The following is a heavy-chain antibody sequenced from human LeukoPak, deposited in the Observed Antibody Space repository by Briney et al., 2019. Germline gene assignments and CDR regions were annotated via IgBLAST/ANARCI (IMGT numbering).Heavy chain of an antibody. CDR2: INHSGST. CDR1: GGSFSGYY. J-gene: IGHJ5*02. CDR3: ARAIAVAGTRRFDP. Sequence: SETLSLTCAVYGGSFSGYYWSWIRQPPGKGLEYIGEINHSGSTNHNPSLKSRVTISLDTSKNQFFLNLTSVTAADTAVCYCARAIAVAGTRRFDPWGQGTLVTVSS. D-gene: IGHD6-19*01. V-gene: IGHV4-34*01.